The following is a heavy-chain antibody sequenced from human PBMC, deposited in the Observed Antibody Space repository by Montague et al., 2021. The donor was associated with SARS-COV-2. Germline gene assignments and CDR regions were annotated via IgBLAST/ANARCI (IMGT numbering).Heavy chain of an antibody. J-gene: IGHJ4*02. CDR3: AREGYRSGSFYIDY. CDR1: GFPFNGHS. Sequence: SLRLSCAASGFPFNGHSMHWVRQAPGKGLEWLSFISHVASNHSYADSVKGRFTISRDNSKNTLYLQLDSLRPEDTAVYYCAREGYRSGSFYIDYWGQGTLVTVSS. D-gene: IGHD1-26*01. V-gene: IGHV3-30*04. CDR2: ISHVASNH.